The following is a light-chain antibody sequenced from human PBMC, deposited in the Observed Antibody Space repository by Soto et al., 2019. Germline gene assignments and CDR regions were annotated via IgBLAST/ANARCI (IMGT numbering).Light chain of an antibody. J-gene: IGKJ1*01. CDR3: LQYETYWT. Sequence: DIQMTQSPSTLSASIGDRVTITCRASQTISDWLAWHQQKPGKAPKLLIYKASSLESGVPSRFSGSGSGTEFTLTISSLQPDDFATYYCLQYETYWTFGHGTKVEIK. CDR2: KAS. V-gene: IGKV1-5*03. CDR1: QTISDW.